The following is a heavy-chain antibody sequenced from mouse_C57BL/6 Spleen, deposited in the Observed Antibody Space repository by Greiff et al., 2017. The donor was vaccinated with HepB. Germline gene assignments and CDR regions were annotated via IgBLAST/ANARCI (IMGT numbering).Heavy chain of an antibody. Sequence: EVMLVESGGGLVQPGASLKLSCAASGFTFSDYGMAWVRQAPRKGPEWVAFISNLAYSTYYADTVTGRITIARENSTNTLYLEMSSLRSEDTAMYYCARRRVYDYDDYAMDYWGQGTSVTVSS. CDR1: GFTFSDYG. CDR3: ARRRVYDYDDYAMDY. D-gene: IGHD2-4*01. CDR2: ISNLAYST. J-gene: IGHJ4*01. V-gene: IGHV5-15*04.